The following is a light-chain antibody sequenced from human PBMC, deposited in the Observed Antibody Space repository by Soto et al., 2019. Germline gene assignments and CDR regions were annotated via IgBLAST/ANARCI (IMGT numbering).Light chain of an antibody. J-gene: IGKJ2*01. CDR3: MQGTHWPYT. V-gene: IGKV2-30*01. CDR1: QGLVDNDGYSY. CDR2: RIS. Sequence: VVMTQSPLSMAVTLEEPASVSCRSSQGLVDNDGYSYLSWFHQRPGQSPRRLIYRISNRDSGVPDRISGSGSGTDFTLKISRVEAEDVGVYYCMQGTHWPYTFGQGTHLEI.